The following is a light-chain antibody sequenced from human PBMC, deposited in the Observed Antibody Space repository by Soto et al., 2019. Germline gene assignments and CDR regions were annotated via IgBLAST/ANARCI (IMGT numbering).Light chain of an antibody. CDR3: QKYGNFWT. J-gene: IGKJ1*01. CDR1: QTIYSN. Sequence: IVMTQSPATLSVSPGERATLSCRAGQTIYSNVAWYQQRPGQAPRLLIYRASTRATGVPDRFSGSGSGTDFSLTIRRLEPDDFAVYYCQKYGNFWTFGQGTKVDIK. V-gene: IGKV3-15*01. CDR2: RAS.